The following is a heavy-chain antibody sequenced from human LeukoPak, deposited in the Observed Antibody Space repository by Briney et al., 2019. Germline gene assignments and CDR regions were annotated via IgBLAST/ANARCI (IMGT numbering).Heavy chain of an antibody. Sequence: GGSLRLSCAASGFTFSSYSMNWVRQAPGKGLEWVSSISSSSSYIYFADSEKGRFTISRDNAKNSLYLQMNRLRAGDTAVYYCARDPGPRPGGYWGQGTLVTVSS. V-gene: IGHV3-21*01. CDR3: ARDPGPRPGGY. CDR1: GFTFSSYS. CDR2: ISSSSSYI. D-gene: IGHD2-15*01. J-gene: IGHJ4*02.